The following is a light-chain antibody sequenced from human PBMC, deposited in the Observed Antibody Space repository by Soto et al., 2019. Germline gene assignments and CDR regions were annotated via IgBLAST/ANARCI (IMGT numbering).Light chain of an antibody. J-gene: IGKJ5*01. CDR2: GAS. CDR3: QQYGSSPAA. Sequence: TPSPATLSVLRREIANLSWGASQSVSSSLAWYQQKPGQAPRLLIYGASTRASGIPDRFSGSGSGTDFTLTISRLEPEDFAVYYCQQYGSSPAAFGQGTRVDIK. CDR1: QSVSSS. V-gene: IGKV3-20*01.